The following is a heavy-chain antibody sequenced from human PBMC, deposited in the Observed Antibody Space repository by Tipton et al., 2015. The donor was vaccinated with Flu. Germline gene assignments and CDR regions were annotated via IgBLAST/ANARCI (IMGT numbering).Heavy chain of an antibody. Sequence: SLRLSCAASGHIFGSYAMTWVRQAPGKGLEWISLISIGGGNTDYADSVKGRFTISRDNSKNTLYLQMNSLGVEDTAVYYCAKDAGGLWFGAQQVYYFDSWGQGTLVSVSS. D-gene: IGHD3-10*01. CDR3: AKDAGGLWFGAQQVYYFDS. V-gene: IGHV3-23*01. CDR2: ISIGGGNT. J-gene: IGHJ4*02. CDR1: GHIFGSYA.